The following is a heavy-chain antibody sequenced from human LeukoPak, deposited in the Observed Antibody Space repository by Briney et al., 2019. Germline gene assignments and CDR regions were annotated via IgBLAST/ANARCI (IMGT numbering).Heavy chain of an antibody. V-gene: IGHV1-18*01. D-gene: IGHD6-6*01. J-gene: IGHJ4*02. CDR2: ISAYNGNT. CDR1: GYTFTSYG. CDR3: ARDWFSLKAARNWKSFDY. Sequence: ASVTVSCKASGYTFTSYGISWVRQAPGQGLEWLGWISAYNGNTNYAQKLQGRVTMTTDTSTSTAYMELRSLRSDDTAVYYCARDWFSLKAARNWKSFDYWGQGTLVTVSS.